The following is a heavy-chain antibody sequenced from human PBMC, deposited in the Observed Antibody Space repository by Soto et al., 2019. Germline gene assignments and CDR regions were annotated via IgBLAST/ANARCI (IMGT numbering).Heavy chain of an antibody. Sequence: QVQLVQSGAEVKKPGASVKVSCKASGYTFTGYYMHWVRQAPGQGLEWMGWINPNSGGTNYAQKLEGWVTMTRDTSISTDYMELSRLRSDDTAVYYCARGEGVYDYVWGSPFDYWGQGTLVTVSS. CDR2: INPNSGGT. D-gene: IGHD3-16*01. CDR1: GYTFTGYY. J-gene: IGHJ4*02. V-gene: IGHV1-2*04. CDR3: ARGEGVYDYVWGSPFDY.